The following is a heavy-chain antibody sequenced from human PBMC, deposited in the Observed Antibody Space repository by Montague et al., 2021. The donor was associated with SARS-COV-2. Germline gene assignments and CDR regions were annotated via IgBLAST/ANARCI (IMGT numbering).Heavy chain of an antibody. CDR1: GGSISSYY. J-gene: IGHJ4*02. CDR2: INYSGST. D-gene: IGHD1-1*01. CDR3: ARDSRLNCFYY. V-gene: IGHV4-59*01. Sequence: SETLPLTCTVAGGSISSYYWSWIRQPPGKGLEWIGYINYSGSTNYNPSLKSRVTISVDTSKNQFSLNLSSVTAADTAVYYCARDSRLNCFYYWGRGILVAVSS.